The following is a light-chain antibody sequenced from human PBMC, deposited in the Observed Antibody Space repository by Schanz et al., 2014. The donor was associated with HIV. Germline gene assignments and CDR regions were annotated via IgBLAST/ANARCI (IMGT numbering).Light chain of an antibody. Sequence: QSVLTQPPSTSGTPGQRVTMSCSGSNSNFRSNAVNWYQHLPGTAPKLLLYNSYHRPSGVPDRFSGSGSATSASLAISGLQSEDEAVYYCATWDDGLNGWVFGGGTKLTVL. CDR1: NSNFRSNA. CDR3: ATWDDGLNGWV. V-gene: IGLV1-44*01. CDR2: NSY. J-gene: IGLJ3*02.